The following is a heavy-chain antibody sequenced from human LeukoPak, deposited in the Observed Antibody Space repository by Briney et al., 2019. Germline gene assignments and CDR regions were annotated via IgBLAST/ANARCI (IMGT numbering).Heavy chain of an antibody. CDR3: ARGVAEQWLVQRWFDP. CDR1: GFTFSSYA. CDR2: ISYDGSNK. Sequence: GRSLRLSCAASGFTFSSYAMHWVRQAPGKGLEWAAVISYDGSNKYYADSVKGRFTISRDNSKNTLYLQVNSLRAEDTAVYYCARGVAEQWLVQRWFDPWGQGTLVTVSS. D-gene: IGHD6-19*01. J-gene: IGHJ5*02. V-gene: IGHV3-30*04.